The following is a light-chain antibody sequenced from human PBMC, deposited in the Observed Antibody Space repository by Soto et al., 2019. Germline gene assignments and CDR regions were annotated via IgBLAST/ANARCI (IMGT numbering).Light chain of an antibody. Sequence: EIVMTQSPATLSVSPGEGATLSCRASQSVSSKLAWYQQKPGQAPRLLIYGASTRATGIPARFSGSGSGTEFTLIISSLQSEDSAVYDCQQYNSWLWTCGQGTKVEIK. V-gene: IGKV3-15*01. CDR3: QQYNSWLWT. CDR1: QSVSSK. CDR2: GAS. J-gene: IGKJ1*01.